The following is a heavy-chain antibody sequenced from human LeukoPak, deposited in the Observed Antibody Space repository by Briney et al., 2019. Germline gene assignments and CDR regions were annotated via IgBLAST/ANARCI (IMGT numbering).Heavy chain of an antibody. Sequence: SETLSLTCTVSGGFISSRSGYWGWIRQTPGKGLEWIGNLDSSGSTYYNPSLKSRVTISVGTSKNQFSLNLRSVTAADTAIYFCSRSHDYGGLYFYYYMDVWGKGTTVTVSS. CDR1: GGFISSRSGY. CDR3: SRSHDYGGLYFYYYMDV. D-gene: IGHD4-23*01. V-gene: IGHV4-39*01. J-gene: IGHJ6*03. CDR2: LDSSGST.